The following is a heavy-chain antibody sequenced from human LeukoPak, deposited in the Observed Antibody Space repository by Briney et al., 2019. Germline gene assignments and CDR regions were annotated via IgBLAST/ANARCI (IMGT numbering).Heavy chain of an antibody. CDR3: ARTFTVAGPIDY. J-gene: IGHJ4*02. CDR1: GFTFSSYG. Sequence: GGSLRLSCAASGFTFSSYGMHWVRQAPGKGLEWVAFIRYDGSNKYYADSVKGRFTISRDNSKNTLYLQMNSLRAEDTAVYYCARTFTVAGPIDYSGQGTLVTVSS. V-gene: IGHV3-30*02. D-gene: IGHD6-19*01. CDR2: IRYDGSNK.